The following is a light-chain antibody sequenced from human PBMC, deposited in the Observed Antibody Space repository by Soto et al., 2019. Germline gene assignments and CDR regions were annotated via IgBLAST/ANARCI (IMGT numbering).Light chain of an antibody. CDR1: QIVGSN. CDR2: GAS. V-gene: IGKV3-15*01. CDR3: QQYDIWPPYT. Sequence: EIVMTQSPVTLSVSPWDRATLSCRASQIVGSNLAWYQQKPGQAPRLLIYGASTRATGIPARFSGSGSGTEFTVTISSLQSEDFAIYYCQQYDIWPPYTFGQGTKVDIK. J-gene: IGKJ2*01.